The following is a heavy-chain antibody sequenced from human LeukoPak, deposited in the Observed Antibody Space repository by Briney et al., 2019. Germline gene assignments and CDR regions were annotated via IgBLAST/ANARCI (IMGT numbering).Heavy chain of an antibody. CDR3: ARVGSRLMEGYFDY. J-gene: IGHJ4*02. CDR1: GFTFSSYS. V-gene: IGHV3-21*01. D-gene: IGHD3-3*01. Sequence: GGSLRLSCAASGFTFSSYSLNWVRQAPGKGLEWVSSISSRSSYIYYADSVKGRFTISRDNGKNSLYLQMNSLRAEDTAVYFCARVGSRLMEGYFDYWGQGTLVTVSS. CDR2: ISSRSSYI.